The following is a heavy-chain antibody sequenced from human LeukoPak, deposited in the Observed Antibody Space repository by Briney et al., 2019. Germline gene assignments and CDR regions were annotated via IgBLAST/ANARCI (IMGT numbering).Heavy chain of an antibody. CDR3: AKDSLGIAFSLVY. J-gene: IGHJ4*02. Sequence: PGGSLRLSCAASGFTFSSYGMHWVRQAPGKGLKWVAFIRYDGSNKYYADSVKGRFTISRDNSKNTLYLQMNSLRAEDTAVYYCAKDSLGIAFSLVYWGQGALVTVSS. D-gene: IGHD3-16*02. V-gene: IGHV3-30*02. CDR1: GFTFSSYG. CDR2: IRYDGSNK.